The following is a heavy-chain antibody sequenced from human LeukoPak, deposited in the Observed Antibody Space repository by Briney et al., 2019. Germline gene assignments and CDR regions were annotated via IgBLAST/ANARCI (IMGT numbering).Heavy chain of an antibody. Sequence: PGGSLRLSCAASGFSLSAYGVHWVRQAPGKGLEWVAVIWYDGTSKDYADSVKGRFTFSRDNSKNTLYLQMNSLRAEDTAVYYCAKLRLNNYYDSSGYYRSFDYWGQGTLVTVSS. V-gene: IGHV3-33*06. J-gene: IGHJ4*02. D-gene: IGHD3-22*01. CDR2: IWYDGTSK. CDR3: AKLRLNNYYDSSGYYRSFDY. CDR1: GFSLSAYG.